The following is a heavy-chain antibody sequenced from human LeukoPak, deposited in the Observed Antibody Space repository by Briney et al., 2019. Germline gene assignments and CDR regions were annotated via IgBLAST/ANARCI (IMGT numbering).Heavy chain of an antibody. CDR1: GYSFTSNY. CDR2: IYPRDGST. CDR3: ARDGTRGLDSSGSNYYYYGMDV. J-gene: IGHJ6*02. D-gene: IGHD6-25*01. Sequence: ASVKVSCKASGYSFTSNYIHWVRQAPGQGLEWMGMIYPRDGSTSYAQKFQGRVTVTRDTSTSTVHMELSGLRSEDTAVYYCARDGTRGLDSSGSNYYYYGMDVWGQGTTVTVSS. V-gene: IGHV1-46*01.